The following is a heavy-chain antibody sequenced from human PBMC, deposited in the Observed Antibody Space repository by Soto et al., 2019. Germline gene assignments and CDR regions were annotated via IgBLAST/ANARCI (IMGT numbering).Heavy chain of an antibody. CDR3: AKDDDTSSHYSLLDF. CDR1: GFAFSYHG. D-gene: IGHD3-22*01. Sequence: QVQLVESGGGVVQPGTSLRLSCEASGFAFSYHGIHWVRQAPGKGLEWVAVTWSGGRGEYYADSVRGRFTISRDNSKTTVYLQMNSLRVEDTAVYYCAKDDDTSSHYSLLDFRGQGTLVTVSS. J-gene: IGHJ4*02. CDR2: TWSGGRGE. V-gene: IGHV3-33*06.